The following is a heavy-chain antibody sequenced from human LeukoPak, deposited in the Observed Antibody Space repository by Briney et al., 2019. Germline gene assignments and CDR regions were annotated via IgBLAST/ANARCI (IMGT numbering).Heavy chain of an antibody. Sequence: GGSLRRSSAASGLTCCGYGMHRVRHAPGQGLEGGAIIRYDGGIKCYVDYVKGQFTIYRDNSKNTLYLPMISLRAEDTAVYYCARVGCNGGSCEPYAYYAMDVWGQGTTVTVS. CDR1: GLTCCGYG. CDR2: IRYDGGIK. V-gene: IGHV3-33*01. CDR3: ARVGCNGGSCEPYAYYAMDV. D-gene: IGHD2-15*01. J-gene: IGHJ6*02.